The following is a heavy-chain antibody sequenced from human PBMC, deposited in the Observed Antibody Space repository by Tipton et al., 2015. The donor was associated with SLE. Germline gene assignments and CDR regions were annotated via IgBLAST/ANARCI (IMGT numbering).Heavy chain of an antibody. Sequence: QLVQSGAEVKKPGASVKVSCKTSGYSFTSYATSWVRQAPGQGLEWVGWISAYNGHTNYGQNVQGRVTLTIDTSTSTAYMELGSLRSDDTAVYYCARTGGSSAFDIWGQGTMVTVSS. CDR2: ISAYNGHT. CDR1: GYSFTSYA. J-gene: IGHJ3*02. D-gene: IGHD3-16*01. V-gene: IGHV1-18*01. CDR3: ARTGGSSAFDI.